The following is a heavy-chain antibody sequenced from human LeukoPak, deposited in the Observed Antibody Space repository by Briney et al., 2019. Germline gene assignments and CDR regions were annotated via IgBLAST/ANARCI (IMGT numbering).Heavy chain of an antibody. CDR1: GYTFTSYG. D-gene: IGHD5-18*01. Sequence: ASVKVSCKASGYTFTSYGISWVRQAPGQGVEGMGWFSAYNGNTNYVQKLQGRVTMNTDTSTSTAYMELRSLRSDDTAVYYCVRPQTTQLWPYDAFDIWGQGTMVTVSS. V-gene: IGHV1-18*01. CDR2: FSAYNGNT. J-gene: IGHJ3*02. CDR3: VRPQTTQLWPYDAFDI.